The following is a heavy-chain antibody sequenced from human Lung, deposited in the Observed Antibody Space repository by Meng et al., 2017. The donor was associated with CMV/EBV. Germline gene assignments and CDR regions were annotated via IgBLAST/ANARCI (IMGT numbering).Heavy chain of an antibody. D-gene: IGHD6-19*01. V-gene: IGHV1-2*06. Sequence: FTGYYMHWVRRAPGQGLEWMGRINPNSGGTNYAQKFQGRVTMTRDTSISTAYMELSRLRSDDTAVYYCARDLGYSSGWSGGGNWFDPWGQGTLVTVSS. CDR1: FTGYY. J-gene: IGHJ5*02. CDR2: INPNSGGT. CDR3: ARDLGYSSGWSGGGNWFDP.